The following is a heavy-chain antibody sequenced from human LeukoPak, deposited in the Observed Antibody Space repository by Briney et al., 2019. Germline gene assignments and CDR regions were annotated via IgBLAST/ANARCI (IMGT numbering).Heavy chain of an antibody. CDR3: ARGNRH. CDR2: INHSGST. J-gene: IGHJ1*01. V-gene: IGHV4-34*01. Sequence: PSETLSLTCAVHGGSFSGYYWSWIRQPPGKGLEWIGEINHSGSTNYNPSLKSRVTISVDTSKNQFSLKLSSVTAADTAVYYCARGNRHWGQGTLVTVSS. CDR1: GGSFSGYY.